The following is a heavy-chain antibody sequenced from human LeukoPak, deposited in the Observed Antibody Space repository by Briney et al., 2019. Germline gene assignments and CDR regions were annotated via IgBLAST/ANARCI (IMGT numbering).Heavy chain of an antibody. D-gene: IGHD6-13*01. CDR2: IYYSGST. Sequence: SETLSLTCTLSGGSVGTSSYYWGWIRQPPGKGLEWIGYIYYSGSTNYNPSLKSRVTISVDTSKNQFSLKLSSVTAADTAVYYCARDPGGGIAAAGRINDAFDIWGQGTMVTVSS. J-gene: IGHJ3*02. CDR3: ARDPGGGIAAAGRINDAFDI. V-gene: IGHV4-61*01. CDR1: GGSVGTSSYY.